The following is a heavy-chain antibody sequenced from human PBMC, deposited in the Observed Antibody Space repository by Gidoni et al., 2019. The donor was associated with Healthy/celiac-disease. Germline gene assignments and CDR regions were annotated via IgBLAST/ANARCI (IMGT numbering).Heavy chain of an antibody. CDR3: ARSGYCSSTSCYKLEYYYGMDV. CDR2: IIPIFGTA. CDR1: GGTFSSYA. J-gene: IGHJ6*02. Sequence: QVQLVQSGAEVKKPGSSVKVSCKASGGTFSSYAISWVRQAPGQGLEWMGGIIPIFGTANYAQKCQGRVTITADESTSTAYMELSSLRSEDTAVYYCARSGYCSSTSCYKLEYYYGMDVWGQGTTVTVSS. V-gene: IGHV1-69*01. D-gene: IGHD2-2*02.